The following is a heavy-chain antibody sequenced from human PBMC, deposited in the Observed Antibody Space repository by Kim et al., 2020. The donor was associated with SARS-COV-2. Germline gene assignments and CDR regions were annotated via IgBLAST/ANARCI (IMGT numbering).Heavy chain of an antibody. CDR1: GFTFSSYS. CDR3: ARGEGAYCGGDCDNWFDP. J-gene: IGHJ5*02. CDR2: ISSSSSYI. Sequence: GGSLRLSCAASGFTFSSYSMNWVRQAPGKGLEWVSSISSSSSYIYYADSVKGRFTISRDNAKNSLYLQMNSLRAEDTAVYYCARGEGAYCGGDCDNWFDPWGQGTLVTVSS. V-gene: IGHV3-21*01. D-gene: IGHD2-21*02.